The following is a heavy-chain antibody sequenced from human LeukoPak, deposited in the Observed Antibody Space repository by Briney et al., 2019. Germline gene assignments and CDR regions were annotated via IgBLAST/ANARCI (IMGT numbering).Heavy chain of an antibody. Sequence: SETLSLTCTVSGGSIRDSYWAWIRQPPGTGLEWIGYISYSGSTNYNPSLESRVTMSLAASKNQFSLKLSSVTAADTAMYYCARGRIHVDPWGQGTLVTVSS. V-gene: IGHV4-59*01. CDR3: ARGRIHVDP. D-gene: IGHD2-21*01. CDR1: GGSIRDSY. CDR2: ISYSGST. J-gene: IGHJ5*02.